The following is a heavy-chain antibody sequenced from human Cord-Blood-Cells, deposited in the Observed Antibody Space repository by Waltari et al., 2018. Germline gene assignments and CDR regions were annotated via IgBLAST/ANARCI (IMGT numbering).Heavy chain of an antibody. CDR3: ARLRAGGHYFDY. J-gene: IGHJ4*02. V-gene: IGHV4-39*01. Sequence: QLQLQESGPGLVKPSETLSLTCTVSGGSISSSSSYWGWIRQPPGKGLEWIGSIYYSGSTYYNPSLKGRVTISVDTSKNQFSLKLSSVTAADTAVYYCARLRAGGHYFDYWGQGTLVTVSS. CDR2: IYYSGST. D-gene: IGHD3-16*01. CDR1: GGSISSSSSY.